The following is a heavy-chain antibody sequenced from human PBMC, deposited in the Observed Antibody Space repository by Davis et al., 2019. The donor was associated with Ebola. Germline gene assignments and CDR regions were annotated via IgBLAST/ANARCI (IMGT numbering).Heavy chain of an antibody. CDR2: INPNSGGT. Sequence: ASVKVSCKASGYTFTGYYMHWVRQAPGQGLEWMGWINPNSGGTNYAQKFQGRVTMTRDTSISTAYMELSRLRSDDTAVYYCASDDTVTMIPPGALTYGMDVWGQGTTVTVSS. D-gene: IGHD4-17*01. CDR3: ASDDTVTMIPPGALTYGMDV. V-gene: IGHV1-2*02. CDR1: GYTFTGYY. J-gene: IGHJ6*02.